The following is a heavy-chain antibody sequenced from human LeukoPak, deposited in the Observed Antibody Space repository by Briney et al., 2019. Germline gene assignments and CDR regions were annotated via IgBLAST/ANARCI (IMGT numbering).Heavy chain of an antibody. Sequence: GSLRLSCAASGFTFSSYAMSWVRLAPGKGLEWVSSISGSGSSTYFADSVKGRFTISRDNSKNTLYLHMNSLRAEDTAVYYCAKVMERGQQVITDVIDVWGQGTVVTVSS. CDR3: AKVMERGQQVITDVIDV. CDR2: ISGSGSST. CDR1: GFTFSSYA. J-gene: IGHJ3*01. V-gene: IGHV3-23*01. D-gene: IGHD6-13*01.